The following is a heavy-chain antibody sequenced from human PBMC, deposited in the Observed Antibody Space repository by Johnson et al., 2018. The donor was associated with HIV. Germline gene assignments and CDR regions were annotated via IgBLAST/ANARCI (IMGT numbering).Heavy chain of an antibody. CDR3: ARPHIVVVTAGYAFDI. D-gene: IGHD2-21*02. V-gene: IGHV3-30*02. J-gene: IGHJ3*02. CDR1: GFTFSSYG. CDR2: IRYDGSYK. Sequence: QVQLVESGGGVVQPGRSLRLSCAASGFTFSSYGMHWVRQAPGKGLEWVAFIRYDGSYKNYVDSAKGRFTISRDNSKNTLYLQMNSLRAEDTAVYYCARPHIVVVTAGYAFDIWGQGTMVIVSS.